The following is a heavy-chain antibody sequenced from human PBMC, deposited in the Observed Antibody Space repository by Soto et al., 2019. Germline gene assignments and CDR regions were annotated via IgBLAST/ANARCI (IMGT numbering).Heavy chain of an antibody. V-gene: IGHV1-46*03. CDR2: INPSGGST. Sequence: QVQLVQSGAEVKRPGASVKVSCKASGYTFTSYYLHWVRQSPGQGLEWMGIINPSGGSTNYAQKFQVRVTVTRDTSTSPVYMELSSLRSEDTAVYYCARHLAAGDYWGQGTLVTVSS. J-gene: IGHJ4*02. D-gene: IGHD6-13*01. CDR3: ARHLAAGDY. CDR1: GYTFTSYY.